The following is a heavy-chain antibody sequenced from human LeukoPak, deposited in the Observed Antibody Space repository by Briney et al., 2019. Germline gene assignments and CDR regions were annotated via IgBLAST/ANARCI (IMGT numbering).Heavy chain of an antibody. Sequence: ASVKVSCKASGYTFTANYMQWVRQAPGQGLEWMGWINPNSGGTNYAQKFQGRVTMTRDTSISTAYMELSRLRSDDTAVYYCARGHSWGAEYFQHWGQGTLVTVSS. D-gene: IGHD7-27*01. J-gene: IGHJ1*01. V-gene: IGHV1-2*02. CDR3: ARGHSWGAEYFQH. CDR1: GYTFTANY. CDR2: INPNSGGT.